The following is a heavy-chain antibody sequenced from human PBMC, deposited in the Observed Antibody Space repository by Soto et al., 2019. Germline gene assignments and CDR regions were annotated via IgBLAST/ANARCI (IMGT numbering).Heavy chain of an antibody. D-gene: IGHD2-8*01. CDR1: GYTFTRYG. CDR2: ISGYNGDT. V-gene: IGHV1-18*01. J-gene: IGHJ6*02. CDR3: AKNGQPPYYYYGLDV. Sequence: ASVKVSCKASGYTFTRYGISWVRQAPGQGLEWMGWISGYNGDTNYAQKFQDRVSMTIDASTGTAYMELRSLTSDDTAIYYCAKNGQPPYYYYGLDVWG.